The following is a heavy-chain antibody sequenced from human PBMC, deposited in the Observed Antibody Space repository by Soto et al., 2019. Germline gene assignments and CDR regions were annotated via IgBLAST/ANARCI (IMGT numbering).Heavy chain of an antibody. CDR3: AKADSNYAGRFSYYYMDV. D-gene: IGHD4-4*01. CDR2: ISGYNGNT. V-gene: IGHV1-18*01. J-gene: IGHJ6*03. Sequence: GASGQVSCKASGYTFRSYGISWVRQAPGQGLEWMGWISGYNGNTHYSQKFQGKVTMTTDTSTSTAYMELRNLRSDDTAVYYCAKADSNYAGRFSYYYMDVWGTGTMVTVSS. CDR1: GYTFRSYG.